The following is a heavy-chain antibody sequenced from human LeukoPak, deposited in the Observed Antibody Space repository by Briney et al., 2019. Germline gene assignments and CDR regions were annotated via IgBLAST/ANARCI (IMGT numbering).Heavy chain of an antibody. Sequence: GESLKISCKGSGYSFTSYWIGWVRLMPGKGLEWMGIIYPGDSDTRYSPSFQGQVTISADKSISTAYLQWSSLKASDTAMYYCARRGYGDYGAPWFDPWGQRTLVTVSS. V-gene: IGHV5-51*01. CDR2: IYPGDSDT. CDR1: GYSFTSYW. D-gene: IGHD4-17*01. CDR3: ARRGYGDYGAPWFDP. J-gene: IGHJ5*02.